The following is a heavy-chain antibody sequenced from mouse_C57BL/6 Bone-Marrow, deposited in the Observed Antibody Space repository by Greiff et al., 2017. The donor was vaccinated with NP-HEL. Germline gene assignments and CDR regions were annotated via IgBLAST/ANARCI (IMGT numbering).Heavy chain of an antibody. CDR3: ARERWDGFAY. CDR1: GFTFSSYA. D-gene: IGHD4-1*01. Sequence: EVKLQESGGGLVKPGGSLKLSCAASGFTFSSYAMSWVRQTPEKRLEWVATISDGGSYTYYPDNVKGRFTISRDNAKNNLYLQMSHLKSEDTAMYYCARERWDGFAYWGQGTLVTVSA. J-gene: IGHJ3*01. CDR2: ISDGGSYT. V-gene: IGHV5-4*01.